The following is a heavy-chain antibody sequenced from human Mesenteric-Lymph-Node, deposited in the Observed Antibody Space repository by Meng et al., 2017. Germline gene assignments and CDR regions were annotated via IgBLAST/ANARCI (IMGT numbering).Heavy chain of an antibody. V-gene: IGHV3-7*01. J-gene: IGHJ4*02. D-gene: IGHD1-26*01. CDR3: AKEVTSGNYRGLDY. CDR2: INEDGSEK. Sequence: GESLKISCVASEFTFSSYWMTWVRQAPGKGLEWVANINEDGSEKYYVDSVRGRFTISRDNAKNSLYLQMNSLRAEDTAVYYCAKEVTSGNYRGLDYWGQGTLVTVSS. CDR1: EFTFSSYW.